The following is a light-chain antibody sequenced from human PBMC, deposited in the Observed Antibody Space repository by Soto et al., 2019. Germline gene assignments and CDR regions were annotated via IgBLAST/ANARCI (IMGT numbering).Light chain of an antibody. CDR1: QSISSY. J-gene: IGKJ2*01. Sequence: DIQMTQSPSSLSASVGDRVTITCRASQSISSYLNWYQQKPGKAPKLLIYAASSLQSEVPSRFSGSGSGTDFTLTISSLQPEDFATYYCQQSYSTLMYTFVQGPKLEIK. V-gene: IGKV1-39*01. CDR3: QQSYSTLMYT. CDR2: AAS.